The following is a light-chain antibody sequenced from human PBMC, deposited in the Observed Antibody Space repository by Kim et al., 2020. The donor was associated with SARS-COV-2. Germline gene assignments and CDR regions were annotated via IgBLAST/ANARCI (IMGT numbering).Light chain of an antibody. CDR3: QVWDSSSDHRVV. CDR2: YDS. V-gene: IGLV3-21*04. Sequence: PGKTARIPCGGNSIGSKSVHWYQQKPGQAPVLVIYYDSARPSGMPERLSGSNSGNTATLTISRVEAGDEADYYCQVWDSSSDHRVVFGGGTQLTVL. J-gene: IGLJ2*01. CDR1: SIGSKS.